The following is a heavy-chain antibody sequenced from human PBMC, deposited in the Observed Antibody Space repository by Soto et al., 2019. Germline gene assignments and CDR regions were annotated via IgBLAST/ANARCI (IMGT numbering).Heavy chain of an antibody. J-gene: IGHJ3*02. D-gene: IGHD2-15*01. CDR3: ATGYGGNDAFDI. CDR1: GFTFSSYS. Sequence: GGSLRLSCAASGFTFSSYSMNWVRQAPGKGLEWVSYISSSSTIYYADSVKGRFTISRDNAKNSLYLQMNSLRDEDTAVYYCATGYGGNDAFDIWGQRTMVTVSS. V-gene: IGHV3-48*02. CDR2: ISSSSTI.